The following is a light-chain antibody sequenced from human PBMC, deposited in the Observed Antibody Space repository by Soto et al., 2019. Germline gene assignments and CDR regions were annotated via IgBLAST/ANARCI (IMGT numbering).Light chain of an antibody. V-gene: IGKV1-5*01. Sequence: FQMTHSPSTLAASVGGRVTITGRASQNIRSRLAWFQQKPGKAPKLLIYDASSLESGVPQRFSGSGSGTEFTLTISSLQTDDFSTYYCQQYHSYWTFGQGTKVDIK. J-gene: IGKJ1*01. CDR3: QQYHSYWT. CDR2: DAS. CDR1: QNIRSR.